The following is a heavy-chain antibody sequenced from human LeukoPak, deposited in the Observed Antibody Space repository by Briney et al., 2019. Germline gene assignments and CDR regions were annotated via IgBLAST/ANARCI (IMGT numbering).Heavy chain of an antibody. D-gene: IGHD2-21*01. V-gene: IGHV4-4*02. J-gene: IGHJ3*02. CDR1: GGSFSSSNW. Sequence: SETLSLTCAVSGGSFSSSNWWSGVRQPPGKGLEWIGEIYHSGSTNYNPSLKSRFTISVDKSKNQFSLKLSSVTAADTAVYYCARAPIVVDLNDFDIWGQGTMVTVSS. CDR3: ARAPIVVDLNDFDI. CDR2: IYHSGST.